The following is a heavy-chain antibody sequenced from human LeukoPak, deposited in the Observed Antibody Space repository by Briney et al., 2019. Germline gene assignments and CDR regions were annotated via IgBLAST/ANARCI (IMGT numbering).Heavy chain of an antibody. CDR1: GGSISSYY. Sequence: SGTLSLTCTVSGGSISSYYWSWIRQPAGKGLEWIGRIYTSGSTNYNPSLKSRVTMSVDTSKNQFSLKLSSVTAADAAVYYCARGPYSYDSSGAFDIWGQGTMVTVSS. CDR2: IYTSGST. J-gene: IGHJ3*02. V-gene: IGHV4-4*07. CDR3: ARGPYSYDSSGAFDI. D-gene: IGHD3-22*01.